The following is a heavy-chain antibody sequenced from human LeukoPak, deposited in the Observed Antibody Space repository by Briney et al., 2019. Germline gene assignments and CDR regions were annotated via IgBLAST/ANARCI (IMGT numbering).Heavy chain of an antibody. V-gene: IGHV3-43*01. CDR2: ISWDGGST. D-gene: IGHD3-3*01. CDR1: GFTFDDYT. Sequence: GGSLRLSCAASGFTFDDYTMHWVRQAPGKGLEWVSLISWDGGSTYYADSVKGRFTISRDNSKNSLYLQMNSLRTEDTALYYCAKDYGAYYDFWSGHFDCWGQGTLVTVSS. J-gene: IGHJ4*02. CDR3: AKDYGAYYDFWSGHFDC.